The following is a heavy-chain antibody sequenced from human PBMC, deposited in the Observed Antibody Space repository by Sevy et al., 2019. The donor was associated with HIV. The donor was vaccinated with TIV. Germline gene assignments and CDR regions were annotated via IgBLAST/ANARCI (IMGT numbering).Heavy chain of an antibody. J-gene: IGHJ3*02. D-gene: IGHD1-26*01. CDR3: AKAYSGSYYIPYDAFDI. CDR1: GFTFKNYA. CDR2: VSSDGGIT. Sequence: GESLKISCAASGFTFKNYAMHWVRLAPGKGPEWVAVVSSDGGITYYADSVKGRFTISRDTSKTTVYLQMSSLRAEDTAVYYCAKAYSGSYYIPYDAFDIWGQGTMVTVSS. V-gene: IGHV3-30-3*01.